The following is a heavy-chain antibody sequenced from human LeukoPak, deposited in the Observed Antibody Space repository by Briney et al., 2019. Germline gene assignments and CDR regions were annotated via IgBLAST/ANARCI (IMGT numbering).Heavy chain of an antibody. CDR3: ARGRRDWGSYYYHMDV. CDR2: INHSGST. Sequence: PSETLSLTCAVYGGSFSGYYWSWIRQPPGKGLEWIGEINHSGSTHYNPSLKSRVTISVDTSKNQFSLKLSSVTAADTAVYYCARGRRDWGSYYYHMDVWGKGTTVTVSS. CDR1: GGSFSGYY. D-gene: IGHD7-27*01. J-gene: IGHJ6*03. V-gene: IGHV4-34*01.